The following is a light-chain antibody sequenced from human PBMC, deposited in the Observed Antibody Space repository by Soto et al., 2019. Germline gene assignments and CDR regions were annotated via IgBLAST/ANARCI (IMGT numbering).Light chain of an antibody. CDR1: RSVSNY. CDR3: QPRSNWPLLT. Sequence: EIVLTQSPATLSLSPGERATLSCRASRSVSNYLAWYQQKPGQAPRLLIYDASNRATGIPARFSGSGSGTDFTLTISSLEPEDFAVYYCQPRSNWPLLTFGGGTKVEIK. V-gene: IGKV3-11*01. CDR2: DAS. J-gene: IGKJ4*01.